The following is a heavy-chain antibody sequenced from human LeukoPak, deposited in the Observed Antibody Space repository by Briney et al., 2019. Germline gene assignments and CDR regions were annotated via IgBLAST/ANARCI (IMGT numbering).Heavy chain of an antibody. Sequence: SETLSLTCTVSGYSISSGYYWSWIRQPPGKGLEWIGSIYHSGSTYDNPSLESRVIISIDTSKNQFSLKLTSLTAADTAVYYCARDADGYDIWGQGTMVTVSS. J-gene: IGHJ3*02. CDR1: GYSISSGYY. CDR3: ARDADGYDI. V-gene: IGHV4-38-2*02. D-gene: IGHD2-2*03. CDR2: IYHSGST.